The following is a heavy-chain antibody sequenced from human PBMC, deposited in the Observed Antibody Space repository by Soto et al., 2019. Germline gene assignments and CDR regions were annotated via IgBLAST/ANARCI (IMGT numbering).Heavy chain of an antibody. CDR1: GFTFSNAW. D-gene: IGHD6-19*01. Sequence: PWGSLRLSCAASGFTFSNAWMSWVRQAPGKGLEWVGRIKIETDGGTTDYAAPVKGRFTISRDDSKNTLYMQMNSLKTEDTAVYYCTTEKAVAGMDSWGKGNMVTVSA. J-gene: IGHJ6*04. V-gene: IGHV3-15*01. CDR2: IKIETDGGTT. CDR3: TTEKAVAGMDS.